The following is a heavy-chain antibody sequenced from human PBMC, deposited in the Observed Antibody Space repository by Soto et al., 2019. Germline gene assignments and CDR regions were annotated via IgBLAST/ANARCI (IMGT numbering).Heavy chain of an antibody. Sequence: LSCAASGFTFSSYAMHWVRQAPGKGLEWVAVISYDGSNKYYADSVKGRFTISRDNSKNTLYLQMNSLRAEDTAVYYCARDFGLYCTNGVCYGGYFDYWGQGTLVTVSS. D-gene: IGHD2-8*01. V-gene: IGHV3-30-3*01. CDR3: ARDFGLYCTNGVCYGGYFDY. CDR1: GFTFSSYA. J-gene: IGHJ4*02. CDR2: ISYDGSNK.